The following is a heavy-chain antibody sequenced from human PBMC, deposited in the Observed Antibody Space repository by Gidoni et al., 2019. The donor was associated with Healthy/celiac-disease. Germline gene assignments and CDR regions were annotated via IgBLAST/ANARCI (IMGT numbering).Heavy chain of an antibody. V-gene: IGHV4-39*02. CDR3: ARDRQQWLVFDY. D-gene: IGHD6-19*01. CDR2: IYYSGST. Sequence: QLQLQESGPGLVKPSETLSLTCTVSGGSISSSSYYWGWIRKPPGKGLEWIGIIYYSGSTYYTPSLKSRVTISVDTSKNQFSLKLSSVTAADTAVYYCARDRQQWLVFDYWGQGTLVTVSS. CDR1: GGSISSSSYY. J-gene: IGHJ4*02.